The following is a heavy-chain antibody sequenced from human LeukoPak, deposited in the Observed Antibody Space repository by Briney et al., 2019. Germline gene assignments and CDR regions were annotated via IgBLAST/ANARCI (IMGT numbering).Heavy chain of an antibody. J-gene: IGHJ4*02. CDR2: IYPGDSDT. D-gene: IGHD6-19*01. V-gene: IGHV5-51*01. CDR3: AGTIAVDPQVFDY. CDR1: GYSFTSYW. Sequence: KYGESLKISCKGSGYSFTSYWIGWVRQMPGKGLEWMGIIYPGDSDTRYSPSFQGQVTISADKSISTAYLQWSSLKVSDTAMYYCAGTIAVDPQVFDYWGQGTLVTVSS.